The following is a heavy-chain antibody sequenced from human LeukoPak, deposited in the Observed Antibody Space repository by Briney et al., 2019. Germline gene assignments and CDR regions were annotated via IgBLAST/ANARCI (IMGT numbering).Heavy chain of an antibody. Sequence: GGSLRLSCAASGFTFSIYWMSWVRQAPGKGLEWVANIKQDGSEKYYVDSVKGRFTISRDNAKNSLYLQMNSLRAEDTAVYYCASNIDFDYWGQGTLVTVSS. CDR2: IKQDGSEK. D-gene: IGHD2/OR15-2a*01. CDR1: GFTFSIYW. V-gene: IGHV3-7*01. CDR3: ASNIDFDY. J-gene: IGHJ4*02.